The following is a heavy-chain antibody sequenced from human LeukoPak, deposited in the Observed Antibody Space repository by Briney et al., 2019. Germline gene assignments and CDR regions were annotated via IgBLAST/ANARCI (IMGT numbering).Heavy chain of an antibody. D-gene: IGHD6-19*01. J-gene: IGHJ4*02. CDR1: GYTFTSYY. CDR2: INPSGGST. CDR3: AREHWERRRGGDSSGWYGRDYFDY. Sequence: AASVKVSCKASGYTFTSYYMHWVRQAPGQGLEWMGIINPSGGSTSYAQKFQGRVTMTRDTSTSTVYMELSSLRSEDTAVYYCAREHWERRRGGDSSGWYGRDYFDYWGQGTLVTVS. V-gene: IGHV1-46*01.